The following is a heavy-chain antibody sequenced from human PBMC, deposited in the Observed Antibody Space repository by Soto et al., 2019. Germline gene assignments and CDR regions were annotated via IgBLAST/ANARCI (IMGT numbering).Heavy chain of an antibody. CDR1: GFTFSSYA. Sequence: QVQLVESVGGVVQPGRSLRLSCAASGFTFSSYAMHWVRQAPGKVLELVAVISYDGSNKYYADSVKGRFSISRDNSKNTLYLQMNSMRAEDTAVYYCASMASVPYDFWSGYPFDYWGQGTLVTVSS. CDR2: ISYDGSNK. V-gene: IGHV3-30-3*01. D-gene: IGHD3-3*01. J-gene: IGHJ4*02. CDR3: ASMASVPYDFWSGYPFDY.